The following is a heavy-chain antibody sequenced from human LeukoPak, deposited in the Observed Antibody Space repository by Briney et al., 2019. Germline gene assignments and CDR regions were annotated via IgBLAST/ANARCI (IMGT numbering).Heavy chain of an antibody. CDR2: ISHSGST. D-gene: IGHD3-3*01. CDR3: ASRGDFWSGYYTY. Sequence: SETLSLTCAVYGGSFSGYYLSWIRQPPGKGLEWIGEISHSGSTNYNPSLKSRVTISVDTSKNQFSLKLSSVTAADTAVYYCASRGDFWSGYYTYWGQGTLVTVSS. V-gene: IGHV4-34*01. J-gene: IGHJ4*02. CDR1: GGSFSGYY.